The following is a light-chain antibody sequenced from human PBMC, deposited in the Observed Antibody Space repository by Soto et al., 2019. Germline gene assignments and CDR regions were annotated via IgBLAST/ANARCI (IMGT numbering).Light chain of an antibody. CDR2: GNS. J-gene: IGLJ1*01. CDR1: NSNIGAGYD. CDR3: QSYDTSLSALYV. Sequence: VLTQPPSVSGAPGQRVTISCTGSNSNIGAGYDVHWYQLLPGTAPKLLIYGNSNRPSGVPDRFSGSKSGTSASLAITGLQAEDEADYYCQSYDTSLSALYVFGTGTKVTV. V-gene: IGLV1-40*01.